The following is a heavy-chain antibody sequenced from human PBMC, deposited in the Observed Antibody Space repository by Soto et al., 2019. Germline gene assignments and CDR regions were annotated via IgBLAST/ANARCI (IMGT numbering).Heavy chain of an antibody. CDR1: GGTFSSYA. D-gene: IGHD3-22*01. V-gene: IGHV1-69*12. CDR2: IIPIFGTA. Sequence: QVQLVQSGAEVKKPGSSVKVSCKASGGTFSSYAISWVRQAPGQGLEWMGGIIPIFGTANYAQKFRGRVTITADESTSTAYMELSSLRSEDTAVYYCARHYYDSSGYYYYYGMDVWGQGTTVTVSS. J-gene: IGHJ6*02. CDR3: ARHYYDSSGYYYYYGMDV.